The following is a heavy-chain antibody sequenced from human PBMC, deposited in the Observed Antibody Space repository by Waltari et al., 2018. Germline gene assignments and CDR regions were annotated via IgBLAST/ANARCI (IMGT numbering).Heavy chain of an antibody. D-gene: IGHD2-8*01. CDR1: GFTFTSFA. Sequence: EVLLVESGGALVQPGGSLRLSCATSGFTFTSFALTWVRQAPGKGLGWVSAMGGKGDSIHYADSVKSRFTSSRDNSRNTLFLQMDSLRIEDTAVYFCAKDRTTGPNVYDMDVWGKGTSVTVSS. CDR2: MGGKGDSI. V-gene: IGHV3-23*04. CDR3: AKDRTTGPNVYDMDV. J-gene: IGHJ6*03.